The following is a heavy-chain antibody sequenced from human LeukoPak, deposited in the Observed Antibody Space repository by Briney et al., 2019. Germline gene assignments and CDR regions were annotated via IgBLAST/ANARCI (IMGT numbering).Heavy chain of an antibody. CDR3: ARDSLGGYGDYADY. CDR2: ISTHSDDT. Sequence: ASVKVSCKASGYTFTTYGISWVRQAPGQGLEWMGWISTHSDDTKSAQKFQVRVTMTTDTSTSTAYMELRSLRSDDTAVYYCARDSLGGYGDYADYWGQGTLVTVSS. V-gene: IGHV1-18*01. CDR1: GYTFTTYG. J-gene: IGHJ4*02. D-gene: IGHD4-17*01.